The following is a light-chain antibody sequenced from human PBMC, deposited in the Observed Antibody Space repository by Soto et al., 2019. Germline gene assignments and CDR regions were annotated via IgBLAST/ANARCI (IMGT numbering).Light chain of an antibody. Sequence: DIQMTQSPSSLSASVGDRVSITCRASHDISHYLAWDQQRPGQVPKLLVSAASPLESGVPLRFRGRGSGTDFTLTISILLPEHVGTYFCQEYYRARSFSQRTKLEI. V-gene: IGKV1-27*01. CDR1: HDISHY. CDR2: AAS. J-gene: IGKJ1*01. CDR3: QEYYRARS.